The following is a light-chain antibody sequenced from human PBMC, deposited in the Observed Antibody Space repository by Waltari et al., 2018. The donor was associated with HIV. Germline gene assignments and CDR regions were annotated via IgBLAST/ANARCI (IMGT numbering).Light chain of an antibody. V-gene: IGLV2-8*01. Sequence: QSAMTQPPSAPGSPGQSVTISCTGTSSDVGGYDFVSWYQHHPGQAPKFIIYVVIKRPSGVPDRFAGSKSGNTASLTVSGLQAEDEGDYYCSSYGGSNTPYVFGTGTKITVL. CDR1: SSDVGGYDF. CDR3: SSYGGSNTPYV. J-gene: IGLJ1*01. CDR2: VVI.